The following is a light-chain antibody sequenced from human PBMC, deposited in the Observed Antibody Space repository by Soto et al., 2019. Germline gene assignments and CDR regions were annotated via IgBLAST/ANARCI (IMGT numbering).Light chain of an antibody. CDR1: SGYSNYK. Sequence: QLVLTQPPSASASLGASVTLTCTLSSGYSNYKVDWYQQRPGKGPRFVMRVGTGGIVGSKGDGIPDRFSGLGSGLNRYLTIKNIQEEDESDYHCGADHGSETNFVWIFGGGTKLTVL. CDR2: VGTGGIVG. V-gene: IGLV9-49*01. CDR3: GADHGSETNFVWI. J-gene: IGLJ2*01.